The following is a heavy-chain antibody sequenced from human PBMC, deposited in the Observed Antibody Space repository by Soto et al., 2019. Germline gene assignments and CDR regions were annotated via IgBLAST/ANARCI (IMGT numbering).Heavy chain of an antibody. V-gene: IGHV4-28*01. Sequence: QVQLQESGPGLVKPSDTLSLTCAVSGFSISSSSWWGWIRQPPGKGLEWIGYMSHSGLTYYNPSLESRVTMSLDTSRNLFPLRLTSVTADDTALYFCAKLRDGNWFDPWGQGTLVTVSS. D-gene: IGHD1-7*01. CDR3: AKLRDGNWFDP. CDR1: GFSISSSSW. J-gene: IGHJ5*02. CDR2: MSHSGLT.